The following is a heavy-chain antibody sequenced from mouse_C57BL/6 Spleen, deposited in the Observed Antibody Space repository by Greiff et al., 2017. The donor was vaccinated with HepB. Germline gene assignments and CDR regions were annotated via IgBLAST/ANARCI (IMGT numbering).Heavy chain of an antibody. CDR2: ISYDGSN. Sequence: EVKLMESGPGLVKPSQSLSLTCSVTGYSITSGYYWNWIRQFPGNKLEWMGYISYDGSNNYNPSLKNRISITRDTSKNQFFLKLNSVTTEDTATYYCARDYYYGSSYRDYWGQGTTLTVSS. CDR3: ARDYYYGSSYRDY. D-gene: IGHD1-1*01. J-gene: IGHJ2*01. V-gene: IGHV3-6*01. CDR1: GYSITSGYY.